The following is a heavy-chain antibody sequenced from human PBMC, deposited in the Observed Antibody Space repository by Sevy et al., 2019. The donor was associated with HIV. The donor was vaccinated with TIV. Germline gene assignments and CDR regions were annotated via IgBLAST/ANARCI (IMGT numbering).Heavy chain of an antibody. Sequence: SETLSLTCTVSGGSISSYYWRWIRQPPGKGLEWIGYIYYSGSTNYNPSLKSRVTISVDTSKNQFSLKLSSVTAADTAVYYCARAERGLGYCSGGSCYSGEGFDYWGQGTLVTVSS. J-gene: IGHJ4*02. CDR1: GGSISSYY. D-gene: IGHD2-15*01. V-gene: IGHV4-59*01. CDR2: IYYSGST. CDR3: ARAERGLGYCSGGSCYSGEGFDY.